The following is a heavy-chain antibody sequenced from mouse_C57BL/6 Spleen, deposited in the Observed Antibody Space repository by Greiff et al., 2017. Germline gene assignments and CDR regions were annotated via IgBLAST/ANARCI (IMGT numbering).Heavy chain of an antibody. Sequence: VQRVESGPGLVAPSQSLSITCTVSGFSLTSYAISWVRQPPGKGLEWLGVIWTGGGTNYNSALKSRLSISKDNSKSQVFLKMNSLQTDDTARYYCARNLGYDGYYDAMDYWGQGTSVTVSS. CDR1: GFSLTSYA. V-gene: IGHV2-9-1*01. CDR3: ARNLGYDGYYDAMDY. CDR2: IWTGGGT. J-gene: IGHJ4*01. D-gene: IGHD2-3*01.